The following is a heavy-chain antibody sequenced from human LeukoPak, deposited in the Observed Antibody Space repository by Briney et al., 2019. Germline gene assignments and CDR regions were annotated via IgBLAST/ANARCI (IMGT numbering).Heavy chain of an antibody. Sequence: GRSLRLSCAASGFTFDDYAMHWVRQAPGKGLEWVSGISWNSGNIGYADSVKGRFTISRDNAKNSLYLQMNSLRAEDTALYYCAKDTGGGVYYYYGMDVWGQGTTVTVSS. J-gene: IGHJ6*02. D-gene: IGHD3-16*01. V-gene: IGHV3-9*01. CDR1: GFTFDDYA. CDR3: AKDTGGGVYYYYGMDV. CDR2: ISWNSGNI.